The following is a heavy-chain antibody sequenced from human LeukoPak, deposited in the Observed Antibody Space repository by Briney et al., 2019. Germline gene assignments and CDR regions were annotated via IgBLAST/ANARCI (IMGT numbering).Heavy chain of an antibody. Sequence: GGSLRLSCAAAGFTFSSYSMNWVRQAPGKGLEWVSSISSSSSYIYYADSVKGRFTISRDNAKNSLYLQMNSLRAEDTAVYYCARDLTTVTDYYGMDVWGQGTTVTVSS. CDR3: ARDLTTVTDYYGMDV. J-gene: IGHJ6*02. D-gene: IGHD4-17*01. CDR2: ISSSSSYI. V-gene: IGHV3-21*01. CDR1: GFTFSSYS.